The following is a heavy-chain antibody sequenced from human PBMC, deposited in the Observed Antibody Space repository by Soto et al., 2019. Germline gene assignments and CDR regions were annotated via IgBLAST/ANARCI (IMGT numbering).Heavy chain of an antibody. D-gene: IGHD6-13*01. Sequence: SSVKVSCKASGYTFTSYAMDWVRQAPGQRLEWMGWINAGNGNTKYSQKFQGRVTITRDTSASTAYMELSSLRSEDTAVYYCARDSSSWFGYYYYMDVWGKGTTVTVSS. J-gene: IGHJ6*03. CDR3: ARDSSSWFGYYYYMDV. CDR1: GYTFTSYA. CDR2: INAGNGNT. V-gene: IGHV1-3*01.